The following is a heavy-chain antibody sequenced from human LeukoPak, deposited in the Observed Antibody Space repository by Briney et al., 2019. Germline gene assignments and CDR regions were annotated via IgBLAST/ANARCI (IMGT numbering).Heavy chain of an antibody. V-gene: IGHV4-59*08. CDR3: ARHHDSSGYDYYYYGMDV. J-gene: IGHJ6*02. CDR1: GGSISSYY. CDR2: IYYSGST. Sequence: PSGTLSLTCTVSGGSISSYYWSWIRQPPGKGLEWIGYIYYSGSTNYNPSLKSRVTISVDTSKNQFSLKLSSVTAADTAVYYCARHHDSSGYDYYYYGMDVWGQGTTVTVSS. D-gene: IGHD3-22*01.